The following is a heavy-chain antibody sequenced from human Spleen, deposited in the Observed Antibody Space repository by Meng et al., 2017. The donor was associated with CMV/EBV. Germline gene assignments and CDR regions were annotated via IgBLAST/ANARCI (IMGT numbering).Heavy chain of an antibody. J-gene: IGHJ4*02. CDR2: IFHSGST. CDR1: CASISGSRYY. V-gene: IGHV4-39*01. Sequence: TVSCASISGSRYYWGWIRRSPGRGLEWIGDIFHSGSTYYNSYLKRRVTLSVDTSKNQFSLQLGSVTAADTAVYYCARRLVDDGTFDYWGRGTLVTVSS. CDR3: ARRLVDDGTFDY. D-gene: IGHD3-22*01.